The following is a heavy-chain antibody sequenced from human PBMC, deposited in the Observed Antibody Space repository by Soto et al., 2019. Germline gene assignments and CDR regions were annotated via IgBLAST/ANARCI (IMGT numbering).Heavy chain of an antibody. D-gene: IGHD7-27*01. CDR3: ARANWYSEY. CDR1: GGCINNHY. Sequence: QVHLQESGPGLVKPSETLSLTCTVSGGCINNHYWSWIRQPPEKGLEWIGYIYYTGSTNYNPSLKSRVTMSVDTSKNQFTLNLTSLTAAHTARYYCARANWYSEYWGQGTLVTLSS. CDR2: IYYTGST. J-gene: IGHJ4*02. V-gene: IGHV4-59*11.